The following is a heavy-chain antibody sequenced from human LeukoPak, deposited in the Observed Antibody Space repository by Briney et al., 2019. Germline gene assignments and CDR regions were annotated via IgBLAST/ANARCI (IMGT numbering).Heavy chain of an antibody. J-gene: IGHJ2*01. D-gene: IGHD3-10*01. CDR1: GGSFSGYY. CDR3: ARPMVRGAPHKYWHFDI. V-gene: IGHV4-34*01. CDR2: INHLGYT. Sequence: SETLSLTCAGYGGSFSGYYWTWVRQPPGKGLEWIGEINHLGYTNYNPSLKSRVITSVDTSKNQFSLKLSSVTAADTAVYYCARPMVRGAPHKYWHFDIWGRGTMVTVSS.